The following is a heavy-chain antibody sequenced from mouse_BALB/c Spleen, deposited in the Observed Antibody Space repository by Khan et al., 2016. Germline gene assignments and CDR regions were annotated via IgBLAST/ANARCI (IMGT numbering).Heavy chain of an antibody. Sequence: EVQLVESGGGLVKPGGSLKLSCAASGFTFSNYAMSWVRQSPEKRLEWVASISSGDSTYYPDSVKGRFTISRDNARNILYLQMSSLRSEDTAMYXCARGYWFACWGQGTLITVSA. CDR3: ARGYWFAC. J-gene: IGHJ3*01. CDR2: ISSGDST. V-gene: IGHV5-6-5*01. CDR1: GFTFSNYA.